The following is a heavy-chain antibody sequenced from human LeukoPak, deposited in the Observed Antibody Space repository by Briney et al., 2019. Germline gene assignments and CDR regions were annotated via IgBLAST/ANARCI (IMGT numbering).Heavy chain of an antibody. Sequence: GGSLRLSCAASGFTFSSYWMSWVRQAPGKGLEWVANIKQDGSEKYYVDSVKGRFTISRDNAKNSLYLQMNSLRAEDTAVYYCATGTLEWLLYYWGQGTLVTVSS. J-gene: IGHJ4*02. CDR1: GFTFSSYW. D-gene: IGHD3-3*01. CDR2: IKQDGSEK. CDR3: ATGTLEWLLYY. V-gene: IGHV3-7*01.